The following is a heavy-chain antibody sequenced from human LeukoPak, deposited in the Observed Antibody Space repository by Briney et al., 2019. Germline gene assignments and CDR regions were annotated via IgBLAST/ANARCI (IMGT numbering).Heavy chain of an antibody. CDR1: GFTFSDYG. CDR3: AKVIATTDY. Sequence: GGSLRLSCAASGFTFSDYGMHWVRQAPGKGLEWVAVISYDGSNKYYADSVKGRFTISRDNSKNTLYLQMNSLRAEDTAVYYCAKVIATTDYWGQGTLVTVSS. D-gene: IGHD3-22*01. V-gene: IGHV3-30*18. J-gene: IGHJ4*02. CDR2: ISYDGSNK.